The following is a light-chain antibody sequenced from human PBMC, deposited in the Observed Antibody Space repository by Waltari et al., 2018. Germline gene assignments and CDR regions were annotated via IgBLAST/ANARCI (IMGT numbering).Light chain of an antibody. CDR1: QSVSRS. CDR3: QHYVRLPVT. CDR2: GAS. V-gene: IGKV3-20*01. Sequence: IVLPQSPGALSFSPGGRATLSCRASQSVSRSLAWYQQKPGQAPKLLIYGASTRATGIPDRFTGSGSGTDFSLTISSLEPEDFAIYFCQHYVRLPVTFGQGTKVEIK. J-gene: IGKJ1*01.